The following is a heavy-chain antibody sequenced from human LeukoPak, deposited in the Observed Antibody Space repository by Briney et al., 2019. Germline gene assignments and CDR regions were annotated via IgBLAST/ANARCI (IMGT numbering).Heavy chain of an antibody. J-gene: IGHJ4*02. CDR1: GFTFSNYW. Sequence: GGSLRLSCAASGFTFSNYWMHWVRQAPGKGLVWVSGINSDGSSTSYADSVKGRFTISRDNAKNTLYLQMNSLRAEDTAVYYCAAAGPYGPGTPRAYWGQGTLVTVSS. V-gene: IGHV3-74*01. CDR2: INSDGSST. D-gene: IGHD3-10*01. CDR3: AAAGPYGPGTPRAY.